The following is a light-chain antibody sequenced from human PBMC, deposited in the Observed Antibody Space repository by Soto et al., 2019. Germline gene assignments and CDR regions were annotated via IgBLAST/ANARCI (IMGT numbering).Light chain of an antibody. J-gene: IGKJ4*01. Sequence: DIQMTQSPSTLSASVGDRVTITCRASQSISSWLAWYQQKPGKAPNLLIYKASSLESGVPSRFSGSGSGTEFTLPISSLQPDDFATYYCQHYNSYPLTFGGGTKVEIK. CDR2: KAS. V-gene: IGKV1-5*03. CDR3: QHYNSYPLT. CDR1: QSISSW.